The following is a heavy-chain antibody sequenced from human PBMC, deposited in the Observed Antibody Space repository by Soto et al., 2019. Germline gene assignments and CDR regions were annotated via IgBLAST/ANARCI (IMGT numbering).Heavy chain of an antibody. D-gene: IGHD1-26*01. CDR2: IYSGGST. CDR3: AREWELPNYYGMDV. J-gene: IGHJ6*02. V-gene: IGHV3-53*01. Sequence: GGSLRLSCAASGFTVSSNYMSWVRQAPGKGLEWVSVIYSGGSTYYADSVKGRFTISRDNSKNTVHLQMNSLRAEDTAVYYCAREWELPNYYGMDVWGQGTTVTVSS. CDR1: GFTVSSNY.